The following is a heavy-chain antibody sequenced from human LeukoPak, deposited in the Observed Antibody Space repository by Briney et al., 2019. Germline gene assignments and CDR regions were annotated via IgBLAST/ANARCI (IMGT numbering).Heavy chain of an antibody. V-gene: IGHV1-18*01. CDR2: ISAYSGDT. D-gene: IGHD3-3*01. CDR1: GYTFTSYG. Sequence: ASVKVSCKASGYTFTSYGISWVRQAPGQGLEWMGWISAYSGDTNYAQKFQGRATMTTDTSTSTAYMELRSLSSDDTAVYYCARAYDFPDYWGQGTLVTVSS. J-gene: IGHJ4*02. CDR3: ARAYDFPDY.